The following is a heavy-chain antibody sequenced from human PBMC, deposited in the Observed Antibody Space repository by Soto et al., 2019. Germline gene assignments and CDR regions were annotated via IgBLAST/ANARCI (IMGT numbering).Heavy chain of an antibody. V-gene: IGHV5-51*01. CDR3: ARQLGSGWYFSGYGMDV. D-gene: IGHD6-19*01. Sequence: PGESLKISCKGSGYSFTSYWIGWVRQMPGKGLEWMGIIYPGDSDTTYSPSFQGQVTIAADKSISTAYLQWSSLKASDTAMYYCARQLGSGWYFSGYGMDVWGQGTTVTVSS. J-gene: IGHJ6*02. CDR1: GYSFTSYW. CDR2: IYPGDSDT.